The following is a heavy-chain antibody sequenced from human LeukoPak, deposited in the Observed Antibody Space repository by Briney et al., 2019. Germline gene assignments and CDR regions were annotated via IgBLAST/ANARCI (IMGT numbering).Heavy chain of an antibody. CDR2: TSAYNGNT. Sequence: GASVKVSCKASGYTFTSYGISWVRQAPGQGLEWMGWTSAYNGNTNYAQKLQGRVTMTTDTSTSTAYMELRSLRSDDTAVYYCARDVGYYDSSGFPGGYWGQGTLVTVSS. CDR1: GYTFTSYG. V-gene: IGHV1-18*01. J-gene: IGHJ4*02. D-gene: IGHD3-22*01. CDR3: ARDVGYYDSSGFPGGY.